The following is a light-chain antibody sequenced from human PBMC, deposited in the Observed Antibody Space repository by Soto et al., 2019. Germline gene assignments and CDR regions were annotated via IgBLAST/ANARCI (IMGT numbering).Light chain of an antibody. CDR3: QQRSNWPQLT. V-gene: IGKV3-11*01. Sequence: VLTQSPDVLSLSPGQTATLSCRASESVDRYVAWYQQKVGQAPRLLIYDAFTRATGVAARFSGSGSATDFTLTISSLEPEDFAVYYCQQRSNWPQLTFGGGTKVDI. J-gene: IGKJ4*01. CDR2: DAF. CDR1: ESVDRY.